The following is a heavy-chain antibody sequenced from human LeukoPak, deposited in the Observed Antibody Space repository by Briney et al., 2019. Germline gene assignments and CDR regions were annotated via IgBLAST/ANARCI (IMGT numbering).Heavy chain of an antibody. D-gene: IGHD2-8*01. CDR3: ARQWSPLYYFDY. J-gene: IGHJ4*02. Sequence: ASVKVSCKASGYTFTSYGISWVRQAPGQGLEWMGWISAYNGNTNYAQKLQGRVTMTTDTSTSTAYMELRGLRSDDTAVYYCARQWSPLYYFDYWGQGTLVTVSS. V-gene: IGHV1-18*01. CDR1: GYTFTSYG. CDR2: ISAYNGNT.